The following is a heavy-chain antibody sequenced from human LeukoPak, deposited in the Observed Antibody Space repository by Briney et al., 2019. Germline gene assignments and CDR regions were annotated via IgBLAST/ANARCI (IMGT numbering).Heavy chain of an antibody. CDR3: TRVEETATTAAIIRKYSYYYYYMDV. CDR1: GFTFDDYA. J-gene: IGHJ6*03. Sequence: GRSLRLSCAASGFTFDDYAMHWVRQAPGKGLEWVSGISWNSGSVGYADSVKGRFTISRDNAKNSLYLQMSSLRAEDTAVYYCTRVEETATTAAIIRKYSYYYYYMDVWGKGNTVTVSS. V-gene: IGHV3-9*01. D-gene: IGHD4-11*01. CDR2: ISWNSGSV.